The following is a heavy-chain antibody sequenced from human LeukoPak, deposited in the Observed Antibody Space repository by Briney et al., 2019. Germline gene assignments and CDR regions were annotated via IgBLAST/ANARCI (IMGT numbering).Heavy chain of an antibody. V-gene: IGHV4-34*01. D-gene: IGHD6-13*01. CDR1: GGSFGGYY. CDR3: ARGSPAADDAFDN. J-gene: IGHJ3*02. CDR2: ITHTGST. Sequence: SETLSLTCAVNGGSFGGYYWNWIRQPPGKGLEWIGDITHTGSTNDNPSLAGRVTVSVDTSKNQFSLSLASVTAADTALYYCARGSPAADDAFDNWGQGTLVTVSS.